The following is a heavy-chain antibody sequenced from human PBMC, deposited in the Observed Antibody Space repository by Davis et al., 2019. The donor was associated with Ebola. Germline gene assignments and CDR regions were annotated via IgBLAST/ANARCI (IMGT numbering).Heavy chain of an antibody. CDR3: ARAQFPTTSDH. D-gene: IGHD1-1*01. CDR2: VSAYNGDT. J-gene: IGHJ4*02. V-gene: IGHV1-18*04. Sequence: ASVKVSCKASGYSFTSYGITWVRQAPGQGLDWMGWVSAYNGDTFYAQHFEGRVTMTTDTSTSTAYMELRSLRSDDTAVYYCARAQFPTTSDHWGQGTLVTVSS. CDR1: GYSFTSYG.